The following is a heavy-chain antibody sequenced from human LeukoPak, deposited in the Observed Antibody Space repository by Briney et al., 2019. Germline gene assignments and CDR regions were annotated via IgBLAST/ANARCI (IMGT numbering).Heavy chain of an antibody. Sequence: VASVNVSFKASRYTFSSSDINWVRQAAGQGFEWMGWMSPTSGNTGYAQNFQGRVTMTRDTSISTAYMELTSLRSEDTAVYYCVGGAPNWGFDFWGQGTLVIVSS. D-gene: IGHD7-27*01. CDR1: RYTFSSSD. CDR2: MSPTSGNT. J-gene: IGHJ4*02. V-gene: IGHV1-8*01. CDR3: VGGAPNWGFDF.